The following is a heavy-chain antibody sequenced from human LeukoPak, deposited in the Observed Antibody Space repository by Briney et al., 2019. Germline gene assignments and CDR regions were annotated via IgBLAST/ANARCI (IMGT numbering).Heavy chain of an antibody. CDR2: ISYDGSNK. J-gene: IGHJ5*02. Sequence: GGSLRLSCAASGFTFSSYPMHWVRQAPGKGLEWVAFISYDGSNKYYADSVKGRFTISRDSSKNTLYLQMNSLRAEDTAVYYCARDSKQLANWFDPWGQGTLVTVSS. D-gene: IGHD6-13*01. CDR1: GFTFSSYP. V-gene: IGHV3-30-3*01. CDR3: ARDSKQLANWFDP.